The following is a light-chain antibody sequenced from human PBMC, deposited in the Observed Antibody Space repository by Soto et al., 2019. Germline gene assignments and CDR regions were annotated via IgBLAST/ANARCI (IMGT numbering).Light chain of an antibody. V-gene: IGKV1-5*01. Sequence: DIQMTQSPSTLSASVGDRVTITCRASQSISSWLAWYQQQPGKAPKLLIYDASSLKSGVPSRFSGSGSGTEFTLTISSLQSEDFAVYYCQQYNNWSFGQGTRLEIK. CDR1: QSISSW. CDR3: QQYNNWS. J-gene: IGKJ5*01. CDR2: DAS.